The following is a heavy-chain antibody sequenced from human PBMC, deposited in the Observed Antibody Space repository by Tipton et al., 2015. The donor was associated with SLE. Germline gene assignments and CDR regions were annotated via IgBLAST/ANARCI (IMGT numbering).Heavy chain of an antibody. CDR2: IYHSGST. V-gene: IGHV4-39*01. CDR3: ARHGYPEERWLQFNLEY. D-gene: IGHD5-24*01. J-gene: IGHJ4*02. Sequence: LRLSCIVSRGSISSSSYYWGWIRQPPGKGLEWIGSIYHSGSTYYNPSLKRRVTISVDTSKNQFSLKLSSVTAADTAVYYCARHGYPEERWLQFNLEYWGQGTLVTVSS. CDR1: RGSISSSSYY.